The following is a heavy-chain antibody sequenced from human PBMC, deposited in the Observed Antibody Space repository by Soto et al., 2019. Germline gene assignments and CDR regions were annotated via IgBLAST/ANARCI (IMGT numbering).Heavy chain of an antibody. CDR3: ARSYRSSCETPRPHFDS. J-gene: IGHJ4*02. Sequence: GGSLRLSCAASGFTFSSYSMNWVRQAPGKGLEWVSSISSSSSYIYYADSVKGRFTIFRDNAKNSLYLQMNSLRAEDKAVYYCARSYRSSCETPRPHFDSWGQGTLVTVSS. CDR2: ISSSSSYI. D-gene: IGHD3-16*02. CDR1: GFTFSSYS. V-gene: IGHV3-21*01.